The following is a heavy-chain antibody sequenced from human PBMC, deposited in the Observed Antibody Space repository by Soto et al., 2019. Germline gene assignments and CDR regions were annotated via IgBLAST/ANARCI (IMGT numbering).Heavy chain of an antibody. V-gene: IGHV3-23*01. D-gene: IGHD2-15*01. J-gene: IGHJ4*02. CDR1: GFGFTFSTSA. Sequence: GGSLRLSCAASGFGFTFSTSAMSWVRQAPGKGLEWVSAISGSGGSTYYADSVKGRFTISRDNSKNTLYLQMNSLRAEDTAVYYCATRRSGGSCYCPPYYFDYWGQGTLVTVSS. CDR2: ISGSGGST. CDR3: ATRRSGGSCYCPPYYFDY.